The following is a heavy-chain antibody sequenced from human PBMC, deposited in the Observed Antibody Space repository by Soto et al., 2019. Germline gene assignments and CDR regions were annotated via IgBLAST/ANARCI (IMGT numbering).Heavy chain of an antibody. CDR2: IKRKTDGGTT. Sequence: GGSLRLSCAASGFPFSNAWRSWVRQAPGKGLEWVGRIKRKTDGGTTDYAAPVKGRFTISRDDSKNTLYLQMNSLKTEDTAVYYCTAAGPGTMVRGVIPYYYYMDVWGKGTTVTVSS. J-gene: IGHJ6*03. V-gene: IGHV3-15*01. CDR1: GFPFSNAW. CDR3: TAAGPGTMVRGVIPYYYYMDV. D-gene: IGHD3-10*01.